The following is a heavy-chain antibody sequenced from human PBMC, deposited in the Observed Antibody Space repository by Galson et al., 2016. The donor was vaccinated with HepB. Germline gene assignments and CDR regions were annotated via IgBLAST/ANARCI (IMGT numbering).Heavy chain of an antibody. CDR1: GGSFSVYY. CDR2: INHSGST. D-gene: IGHD4-17*01. V-gene: IGHV4-34*01. Sequence: SETLSLTCAVYGGSFSVYYWSWIRQPPGKGLEWIGEINHSGSTTYNPSLRCRVPISVDTSKNQFTLKLSSVTAADTAVYYCARGDNPDYGDYASAYYYMDVWGKGTMVTVSS. CDR3: ARGDNPDYGDYASAYYYMDV. J-gene: IGHJ6*03.